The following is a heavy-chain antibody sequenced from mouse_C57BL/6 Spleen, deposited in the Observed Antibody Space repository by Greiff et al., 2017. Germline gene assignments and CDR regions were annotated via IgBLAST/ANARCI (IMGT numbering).Heavy chain of an antibody. J-gene: IGHJ4*01. D-gene: IGHD1-1*01. CDR1: GYTFTSYW. Sequence: QVQLQQPGAELVRPGSSVKLSCKASGYTFTSYWMDWVKQRPGQGLEWIGNIYPSDSETHYNQKFKDKATLTVDKSSSTAYMQLRSLTSEYSAVYFCARPRYYGSYVYAMDYWGQGTSVTVSS. V-gene: IGHV1-61*01. CDR3: ARPRYYGSYVYAMDY. CDR2: IYPSDSET.